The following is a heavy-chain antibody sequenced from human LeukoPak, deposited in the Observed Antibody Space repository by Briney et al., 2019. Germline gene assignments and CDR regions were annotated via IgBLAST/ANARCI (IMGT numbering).Heavy chain of an antibody. D-gene: IGHD3-22*01. V-gene: IGHV3-21*01. J-gene: IGHJ3*02. CDR3: ARRDSSGYYGDAFDI. Sequence: GGSLRLSCAASGFTFSSYAMNWVRQAPGKGLEWVSSISSSSSYIYYADSVKGRFTISRDNAKNSLYLQMDSLRAEDTAVYYCARRDSSGYYGDAFDIWGQGTMVTVSS. CDR2: ISSSSSYI. CDR1: GFTFSSYA.